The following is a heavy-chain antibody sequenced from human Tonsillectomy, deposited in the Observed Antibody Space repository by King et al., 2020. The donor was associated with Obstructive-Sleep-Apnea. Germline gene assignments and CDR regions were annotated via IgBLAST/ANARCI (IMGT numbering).Heavy chain of an antibody. Sequence: VQLVESGGGLVQPGGSLRLSCAASGFPFSVCWMSWVRQAPGKGLEWVANIKEDGSEKYYVDSVRGRFTISRDNAKNSLYLQMNGLRAEDTAVYYCARADLGRGLYDANSDDYWGQGTLVTVSS. CDR1: GFPFSVCW. D-gene: IGHD4-23*01. CDR3: ARADLGRGLYDANSDDY. J-gene: IGHJ4*02. CDR2: IKEDGSEK. V-gene: IGHV3-7*01.